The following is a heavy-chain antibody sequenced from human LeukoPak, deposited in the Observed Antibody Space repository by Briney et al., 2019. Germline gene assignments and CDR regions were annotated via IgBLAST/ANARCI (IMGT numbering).Heavy chain of an antibody. CDR2: INHSGST. V-gene: IGHV4-34*01. CDR3: ARGGRFAPIVVVVAATQLMDV. J-gene: IGHJ6*04. CDR1: GGSISSYY. Sequence: PSETLSLTCSVSGGSISSYYWNWIRQPPGKGLEWIGEINHSGSTNYNPSLKSRVTMSVDTSKNQFSLKLNSVTAADTAVHYCARGGRFAPIVVVVAATQLMDVWGKGTTVTVSS. D-gene: IGHD2-15*01.